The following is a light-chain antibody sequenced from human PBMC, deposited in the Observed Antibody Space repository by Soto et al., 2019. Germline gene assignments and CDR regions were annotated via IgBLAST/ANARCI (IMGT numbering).Light chain of an antibody. CDR1: QGISSY. V-gene: IGKV1-9*01. Sequence: IQLTQSSSSLSASLGDIVTITCRASQGISSYLTWYQQKPRKAPKLPIYAASTLQSGVPSRFSGSGSGTDFTLTISSLQPEDFATDYCQQLNSYPLTFGGGTKVDIK. J-gene: IGKJ4*01. CDR2: AAS. CDR3: QQLNSYPLT.